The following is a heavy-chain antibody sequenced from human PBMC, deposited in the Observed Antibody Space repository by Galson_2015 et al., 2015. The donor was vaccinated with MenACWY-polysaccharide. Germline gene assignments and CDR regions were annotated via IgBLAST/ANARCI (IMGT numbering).Heavy chain of an antibody. Sequence: SLRLSCAASGFMFNSYWMTWVRQAPGKGLEWVANIKPDGSEKYYVGSVKGRFTISRDNAHNSVYLQMNSLRAEDTAVYFCASLSTVNYYVDYWGQGTLVTVSS. CDR3: ASLSTVNYYVDY. V-gene: IGHV3-7*01. CDR2: IKPDGSEK. CDR1: GFMFNSYW. J-gene: IGHJ4*02. D-gene: IGHD3-10*01.